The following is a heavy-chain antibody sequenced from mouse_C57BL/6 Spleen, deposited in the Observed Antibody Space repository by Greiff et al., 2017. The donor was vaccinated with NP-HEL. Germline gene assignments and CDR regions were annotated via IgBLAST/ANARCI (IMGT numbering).Heavy chain of an antibody. D-gene: IGHD1-1*01. CDR1: GYTFTDYE. J-gene: IGHJ4*01. Sequence: QVQLQQSGAELVRPGASVTLSCKASGYTFTDYEMHWVKQTPVHGLDWIGAIDPETGGTAYNQKFKGKAILTADKSSSTAYMELRSLTSEDAAVYYCTRRGYGLDYWGQGTSVTVSS. V-gene: IGHV1-15*01. CDR2: IDPETGGT. CDR3: TRRGYGLDY.